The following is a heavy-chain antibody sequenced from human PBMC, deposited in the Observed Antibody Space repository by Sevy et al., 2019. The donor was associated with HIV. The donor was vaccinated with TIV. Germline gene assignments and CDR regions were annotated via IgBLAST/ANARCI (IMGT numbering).Heavy chain of an antibody. CDR2: ISAYNGNT. CDR3: ARDGSGSYYGSSVQH. Sequence: ASVKVSCKASGYTFTSYGISWVRQAPGQGLEWMGWISAYNGNTNYAQKLQGRVTMTTDTSTSTAYIELRSLRSDDTAVYYCARDGSGSYYGSSVQHWGQGTLVTVSS. D-gene: IGHD1-26*01. J-gene: IGHJ1*01. V-gene: IGHV1-18*01. CDR1: GYTFTSYG.